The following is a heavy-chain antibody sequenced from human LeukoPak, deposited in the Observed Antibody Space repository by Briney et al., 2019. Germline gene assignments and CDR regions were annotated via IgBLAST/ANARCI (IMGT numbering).Heavy chain of an antibody. Sequence: ASVKVSCKASGGTFSSYAISWVRQAPGQGLEWMGGIIPIFGTANYAQKFQGRVTITTDESTSTAYMELSSLRSEDTAVYYCAGIAAAGTPDAFDIWGQGTMVTVSS. CDR2: IIPIFGTA. J-gene: IGHJ3*02. D-gene: IGHD6-13*01. CDR1: GGTFSSYA. CDR3: AGIAAAGTPDAFDI. V-gene: IGHV1-69*05.